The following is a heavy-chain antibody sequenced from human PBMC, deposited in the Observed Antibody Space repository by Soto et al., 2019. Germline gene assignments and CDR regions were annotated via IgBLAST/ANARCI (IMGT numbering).Heavy chain of an antibody. D-gene: IGHD1-1*01. Sequence: VESQTVSCKGSAYRFTSYWTSWVRQMPGKGLGWLGKIDPSDSYTNYSPSFVCHITISTDNSITTAYLQWSNLMASVNARYFCARVYNNWFGC. CDR3: ARVYNNWFGC. J-gene: IGHJ5*01. V-gene: IGHV5-10-1*01. CDR2: IDPSDSYT. CDR1: AYRFTSYW.